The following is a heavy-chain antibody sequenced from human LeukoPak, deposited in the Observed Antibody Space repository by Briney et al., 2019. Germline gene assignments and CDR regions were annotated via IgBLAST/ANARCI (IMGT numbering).Heavy chain of an antibody. CDR2: INWNGGST. J-gene: IGHJ4*02. Sequence: GGSLRLSCAASGFTFDDYGMSWVRQAPGKGLEWVSGINWNGGSTGYADSVKGRFTISRDNAKNSLYLQMNSLRAEGTALYYCAREGDLGYCSGGSCYYFDYWGQGTLVTVSS. D-gene: IGHD2-15*01. CDR3: AREGDLGYCSGGSCYYFDY. V-gene: IGHV3-20*04. CDR1: GFTFDDYG.